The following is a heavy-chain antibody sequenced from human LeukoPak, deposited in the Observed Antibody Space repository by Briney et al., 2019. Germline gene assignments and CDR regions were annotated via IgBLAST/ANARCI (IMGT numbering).Heavy chain of an antibody. J-gene: IGHJ4*02. CDR3: LYGGNFGDWVY. V-gene: IGHV4-4*02. D-gene: IGHD4-23*01. CDR2: GYHSRTS. Sequence: PSGTLSLTCAVSGGSITTSNWWSWVRQPPGKGLEWIGEGYHSRTSNYNPSLRSRVTISVDKSENQFSLNLSSVTAADTAVYYCLYGGNFGDWVYWGQGTLVTVSS. CDR1: GGSITTSNW.